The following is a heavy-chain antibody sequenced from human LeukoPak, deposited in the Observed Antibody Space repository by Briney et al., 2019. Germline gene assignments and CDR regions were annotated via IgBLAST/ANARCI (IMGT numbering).Heavy chain of an antibody. CDR1: GFTFSSYA. CDR2: ISYDGSDK. Sequence: GGSLKLSCAASGFTFSSYAMSWVRQAPGKGLEWVAVISYDGSDKYYGDSVKGRFTVSRDKSKNMLYLQMASLKPEDSAVYYCARDRVYFDISGYYLGGFDIWGQGTVVTVSS. CDR3: ARDRVYFDISGYYLGGFDI. J-gene: IGHJ3*02. D-gene: IGHD3-22*01. V-gene: IGHV3-30*04.